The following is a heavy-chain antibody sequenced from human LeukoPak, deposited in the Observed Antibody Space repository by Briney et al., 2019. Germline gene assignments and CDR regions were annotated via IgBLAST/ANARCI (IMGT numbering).Heavy chain of an antibody. D-gene: IGHD2-15*01. V-gene: IGHV3-7*01. Sequence: GGSLRLSCAASGFTFSSYWMSWVRQAPGKGLEWVANIKQDGSEKYYVDSVKGRFTISRDNAKNSLYLQMNSLRAEDTAVHYCARDPYCSGGSCYATFDYWGQGTLVTVSS. CDR2: IKQDGSEK. J-gene: IGHJ4*02. CDR1: GFTFSSYW. CDR3: ARDPYCSGGSCYATFDY.